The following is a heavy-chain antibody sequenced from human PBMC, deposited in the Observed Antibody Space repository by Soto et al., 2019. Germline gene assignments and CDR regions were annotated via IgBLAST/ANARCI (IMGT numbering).Heavy chain of an antibody. D-gene: IGHD6-19*01. V-gene: IGHV1-18*01. Sequence: QVQLVQSGAEVKKPGASVKVSCKASGYTFTSYGISWVRQAPGQGLEWMGWISAYNGNTNYAQKLQGRVTMTTDTSTSTAYMEVRSLRSDDTGVYYCARARAIAVAASDFDYWGQGTLVTVSS. CDR3: ARARAIAVAASDFDY. CDR2: ISAYNGNT. J-gene: IGHJ4*02. CDR1: GYTFTSYG.